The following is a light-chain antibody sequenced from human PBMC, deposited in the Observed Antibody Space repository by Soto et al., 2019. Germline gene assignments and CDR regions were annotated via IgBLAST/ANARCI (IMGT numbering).Light chain of an antibody. CDR3: HHFGSLPET. J-gene: IGKJ1*01. CDR2: SAS. V-gene: IGKV3-20*01. Sequence: EVVLTQSPATLSLSPGERVTLSCRASQSVASSYLACHQKKPGRAPRLFFYSASSSATGIPKMFSGSGSGEFVPLTISSQDPEDFALYYCHHFGSLPETFGQGTKVE. CDR1: QSVASSY.